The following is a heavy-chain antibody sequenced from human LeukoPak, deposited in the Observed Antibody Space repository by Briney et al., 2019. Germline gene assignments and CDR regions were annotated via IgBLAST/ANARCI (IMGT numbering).Heavy chain of an antibody. CDR3: AYPKGRRYFDWSLDY. V-gene: IGHV1-46*01. Sequence: GASVKVSCKASGYTFTSYYMHWVRQAPGQGLEWMGLINPSGGSTSYAQKFQGRVTMTRDTSTSTVYMELSSLRSEDTAVYYCAYPKGRRYFDWSLDYWGQGTLVTVSS. J-gene: IGHJ4*02. D-gene: IGHD3-9*01. CDR1: GYTFTSYY. CDR2: INPSGGST.